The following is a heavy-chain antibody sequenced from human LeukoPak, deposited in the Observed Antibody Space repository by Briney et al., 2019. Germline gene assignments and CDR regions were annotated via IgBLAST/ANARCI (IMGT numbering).Heavy chain of an antibody. CDR1: GGSFSGYY. D-gene: IGHD3-22*01. V-gene: IGHV4-34*01. Sequence: PSETLSLTCAVYGGSFSGYYWSWIRQPPGKGLEWIGEINHSGSTNYNPSLKSRVTISVDTSKNQFSLKLSSVTAADTAVYYCARDLYDSIAFDYGGQGTRVTVSS. CDR3: ARDLYDSIAFDY. CDR2: INHSGST. J-gene: IGHJ4*02.